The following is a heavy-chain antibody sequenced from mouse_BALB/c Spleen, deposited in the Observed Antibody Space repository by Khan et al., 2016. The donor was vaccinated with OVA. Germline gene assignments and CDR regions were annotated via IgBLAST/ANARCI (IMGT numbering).Heavy chain of an antibody. V-gene: IGHV1S81*02. CDR2: INPSNGGT. D-gene: IGHD1-1*01. CDR3: TRGGYGGPFAN. J-gene: IGHJ3*01. Sequence: QVQLQQSGAELVKPGASVKLSCKASGYTFTSYYMYWVKQRPGQGLEWIGEINPSNGGTNVNEKFKSKATLTVDKSSSTAYMEVSSLTSEDSAVYYSTRGGYGGPFANGGQETLVTVSA. CDR1: GYTFTSYY.